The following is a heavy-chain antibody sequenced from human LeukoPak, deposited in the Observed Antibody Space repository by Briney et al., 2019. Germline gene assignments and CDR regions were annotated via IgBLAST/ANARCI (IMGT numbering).Heavy chain of an antibody. CDR3: AKYSSGWYYYFDY. CDR1: GFTFSSYA. Sequence: GGSLRLSCAASGFTFSSYAMSWVRQAPGKGLEWVSSISGSGGSTYYADSVKGRFTISRDNSKNTLYLQMNSLRAEDTAVYYCAKYSSGWYYYFDYWGQGTLVTVSS. V-gene: IGHV3-23*01. J-gene: IGHJ4*02. CDR2: ISGSGGST. D-gene: IGHD6-19*01.